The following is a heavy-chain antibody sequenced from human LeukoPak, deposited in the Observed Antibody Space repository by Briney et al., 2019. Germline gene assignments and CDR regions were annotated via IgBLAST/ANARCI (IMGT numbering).Heavy chain of an antibody. V-gene: IGHV1-2*02. D-gene: IGHD3-22*01. CDR2: INPNSGGT. J-gene: IGHJ4*02. CDR1: GYTFTGNY. CDR3: AKEVHYYDSSDYFPLGY. Sequence: ASVKVSCKASGYTFTGNYMHWVRQAPGQGLEWMGWINPNSGGTNYAQKFQGRVTMTRDTSISTAYMELSSLTSHDTAVYYCAKEVHYYDSSDYFPLGYWGQGTLITVSS.